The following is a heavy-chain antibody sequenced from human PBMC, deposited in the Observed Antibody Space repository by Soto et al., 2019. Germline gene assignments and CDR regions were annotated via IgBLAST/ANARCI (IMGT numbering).Heavy chain of an antibody. J-gene: IGHJ6*02. CDR3: GRDSSIVVVPAAPSGMDV. Sequence: SVKVSCKASGGTFSSYAISWVRQAPGQGLEWMGGIIPIFGTANYAQKFQGRVTITADESTSTAYMELSSLRSEDTAVYYCGRDSSIVVVPAAPSGMDVWGQGTTVTVSS. D-gene: IGHD2-2*01. CDR1: GGTFSSYA. V-gene: IGHV1-69*13. CDR2: IIPIFGTA.